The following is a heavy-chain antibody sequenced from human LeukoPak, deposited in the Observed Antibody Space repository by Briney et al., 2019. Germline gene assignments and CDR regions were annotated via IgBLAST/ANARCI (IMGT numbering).Heavy chain of an antibody. CDR1: GFSFSRSW. D-gene: IGHD1-26*01. V-gene: IGHV3-74*01. CDR2: INDDETTT. CDR3: ATTGSGSYYDY. Sequence: PGGSLRLSCAASGFSFSRSWMHWVRQASGKGLVWVSRINDDETTTNYADSVKGRFTISRDNAKNTLFLQMNSLRAEDTAVYYCATTGSGSYYDYWGQGALVTVSS. J-gene: IGHJ4*02.